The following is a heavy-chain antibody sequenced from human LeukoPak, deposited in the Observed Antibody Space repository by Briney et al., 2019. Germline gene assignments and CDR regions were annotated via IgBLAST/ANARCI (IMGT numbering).Heavy chain of an antibody. CDR3: TRGSSGRRDY. V-gene: IGHV1-8*01. D-gene: IGHD6-19*01. Sequence: ASVDVSFKASGYTFTTCDINWVRQATGQGLEGMGWMNTKSGNTGYAQSFHGRVTMTRNTSISTAYMGLSNLRSEDTAIYYCTRGSSGRRDYWGQGTLVTVS. CDR1: GYTFTTCD. CDR2: MNTKSGNT. J-gene: IGHJ4*02.